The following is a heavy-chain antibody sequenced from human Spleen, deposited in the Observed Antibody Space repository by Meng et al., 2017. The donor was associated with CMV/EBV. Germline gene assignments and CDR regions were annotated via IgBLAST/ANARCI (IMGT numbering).Heavy chain of an antibody. V-gene: IGHV1-46*01. Sequence: GQVVQCVAGMKKPGASVKVSCKASGTTLTSLYMHWGRQAPEQGLEWMGIINPSGGSTSYAQKFQGRVTMTRDTSTSTVYMELSSLRSEDTAVYYCARGYYDTMGYFDYWGQGTLVTVSS. CDR1: GTTLTSLY. CDR2: INPSGGST. J-gene: IGHJ4*02. D-gene: IGHD3-22*01. CDR3: ARGYYDTMGYFDY.